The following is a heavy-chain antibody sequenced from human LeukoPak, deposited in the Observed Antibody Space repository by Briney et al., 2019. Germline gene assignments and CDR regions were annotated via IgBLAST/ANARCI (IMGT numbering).Heavy chain of an antibody. J-gene: IGHJ5*02. CDR3: ARSGAPVLLWFGELLFDP. D-gene: IGHD3-10*01. V-gene: IGHV6-1*01. CDR2: TYYRSKWYN. CDR1: GDSVSSNSAA. Sequence: SQTLSLTCVISGDSVSSNSAAWNWIRQSPSRGLEWLGRTYYRSKWYNDYAVSVKSRITINPDTSKNQFSLQLNSVTPEDTAVYYCARSGAPVLLWFGELLFDPWGQGTLVTVSS.